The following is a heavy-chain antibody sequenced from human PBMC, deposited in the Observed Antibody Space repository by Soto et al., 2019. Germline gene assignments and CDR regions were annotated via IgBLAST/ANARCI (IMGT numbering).Heavy chain of an antibody. CDR3: ARERTGTTSMDV. CDR1: GYTFTSYD. Sequence: QVQLVQSGTEVKKPGASVKVSCKASGYTFTSYDINWVRQATGQGLEWMGWMNPNSGNTGYAQKFQGRVTMTRNTSISTAYMELSSLKSEDTAVYYCARERTGTTSMDVWGQGTKVTVSS. D-gene: IGHD1-1*01. CDR2: MNPNSGNT. J-gene: IGHJ6*02. V-gene: IGHV1-8*01.